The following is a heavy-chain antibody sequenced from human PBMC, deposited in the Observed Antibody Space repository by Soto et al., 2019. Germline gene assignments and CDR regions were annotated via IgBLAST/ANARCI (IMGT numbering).Heavy chain of an antibody. CDR2: ISSSGSTI. D-gene: IGHD3-16*02. V-gene: IGHV3-11*01. Sequence: QVQLVESGGGLVKPGGSLRLSCAASGFTFSDYYMSWIRQAPGKGLEWVSYISSSGSTIYYADSVKGRFTISRDNAKXXLXLXXNSLRAEDTAVYYCARVEYYDYVWGSYRPTGPVDYWGQGTLVTVSS. J-gene: IGHJ4*02. CDR1: GFTFSDYY. CDR3: ARVEYYDYVWGSYRPTGPVDY.